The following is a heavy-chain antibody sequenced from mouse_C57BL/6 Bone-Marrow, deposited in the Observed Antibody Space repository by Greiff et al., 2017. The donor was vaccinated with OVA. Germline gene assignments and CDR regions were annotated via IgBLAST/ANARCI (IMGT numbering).Heavy chain of an antibody. V-gene: IGHV5-2*01. CDR3: ARHDGYDEGVGAMDY. Sequence: EVKLVESGGGLVQPGESLKLSCESNEYEFPSHDMSWVRKTPEKRLELVAAINSDGGSTYYPATMERRFIISRDNTKKTLYLQMSSLRSEDTALYDCARHDGYDEGVGAMDYWGQGTSVTVSS. J-gene: IGHJ4*01. CDR2: INSDGGST. D-gene: IGHD2-2*01. CDR1: EYEFPSHD.